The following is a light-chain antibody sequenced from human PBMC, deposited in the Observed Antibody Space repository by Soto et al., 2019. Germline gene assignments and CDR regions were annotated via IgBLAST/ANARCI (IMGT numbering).Light chain of an antibody. J-gene: IGKJ3*01. CDR1: QSVSSY. CDR2: DAS. V-gene: IGKV3-11*01. CDR3: QQRYTWPS. Sequence: ETVLTQSPATLSLSPGERATLSCRASQSVSSYLAWYQQKPGQAPRLLIYDASNRATGIPARFSGSGSGTDFTLTISSLEPEDFAVYYCQQRYTWPSFGPVTKVDIK.